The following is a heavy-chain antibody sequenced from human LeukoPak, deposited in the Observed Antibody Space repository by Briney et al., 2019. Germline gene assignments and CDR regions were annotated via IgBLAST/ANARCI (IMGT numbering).Heavy chain of an antibody. Sequence: SETLSLTYTVSGGSISSYYWSWIRQPPGKGLEWIGYIYYSGSTNYNPSLKSRVTISVDTSKNQFSLKLSSVTAADTAVYYCARAGSSSPEDYYYYYMDVWGKGTTVTVSS. CDR2: IYYSGST. J-gene: IGHJ6*03. CDR3: ARAGSSSPEDYYYYYMDV. D-gene: IGHD6-6*01. CDR1: GGSISSYY. V-gene: IGHV4-59*01.